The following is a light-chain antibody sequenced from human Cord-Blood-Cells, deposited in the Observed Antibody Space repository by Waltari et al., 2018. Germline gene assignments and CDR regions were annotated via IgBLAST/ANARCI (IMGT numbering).Light chain of an antibody. CDR1: QSVSSY. Sequence: IVLPQSPAPLSLSPGERATLSCRASQSVSSYLAWYQQKPGQAPRLLIYDASNRATGIPARFRGSGSGTDFTLTISSLEPEDFAVYYCQQRSNWPLTFGGGTKVEIK. J-gene: IGKJ4*01. CDR2: DAS. CDR3: QQRSNWPLT. V-gene: IGKV3-11*01.